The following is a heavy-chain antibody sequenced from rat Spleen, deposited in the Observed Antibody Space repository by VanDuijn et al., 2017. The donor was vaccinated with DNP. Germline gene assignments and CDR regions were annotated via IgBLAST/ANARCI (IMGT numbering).Heavy chain of an antibody. Sequence: EVQLVESGGGLVQPGRSLKLSCAASGFTFSNHYMAWVRQAPKKGLEWVATISTSGSRTYNPDSVKGRFTISRDNAKSSLYLQMNSLKSEDTATYYCARHDYGGSRFDYWGQGVMVTVSS. CDR3: ARHDYGGSRFDY. V-gene: IGHV5-25*01. D-gene: IGHD1-11*01. CDR1: GFTFSNHY. J-gene: IGHJ2*01. CDR2: ISTSGSRT.